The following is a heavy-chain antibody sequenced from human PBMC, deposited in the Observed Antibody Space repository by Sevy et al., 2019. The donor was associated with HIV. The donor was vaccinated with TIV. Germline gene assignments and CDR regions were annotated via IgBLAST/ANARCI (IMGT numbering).Heavy chain of an antibody. CDR3: ARDRYYDASGYYYYYYGLDV. J-gene: IGHJ6*02. Sequence: GGSLRLSCAASEFTVTDNYMSWVRQAPGKGLEWVSTIYSGGSTFYADSVKGRFTISRDNSKNTLYLSMNSLRAEDTAVYYCARDRYYDASGYYYYYYGLDVWGQGTTVTVSS. CDR1: EFTVTDNY. V-gene: IGHV3-66*01. D-gene: IGHD3-22*01. CDR2: IYSGGST.